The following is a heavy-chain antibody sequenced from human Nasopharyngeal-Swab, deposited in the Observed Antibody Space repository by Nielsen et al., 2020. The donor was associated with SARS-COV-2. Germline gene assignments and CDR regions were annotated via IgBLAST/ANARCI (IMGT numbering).Heavy chain of an antibody. Sequence: SVKVSCKASGGTFSSYAISWVRQAPGQGLEWMGGIIPIFGTANYAQKFQGRVTITADESTSTAYMELSSLRSEDTAVYYCSSLYCSGGSCYFDYWGQGTLVTVSS. CDR3: SSLYCSGGSCYFDY. V-gene: IGHV1-69*13. CDR1: GGTFSSYA. D-gene: IGHD2-15*01. J-gene: IGHJ4*02. CDR2: IIPIFGTA.